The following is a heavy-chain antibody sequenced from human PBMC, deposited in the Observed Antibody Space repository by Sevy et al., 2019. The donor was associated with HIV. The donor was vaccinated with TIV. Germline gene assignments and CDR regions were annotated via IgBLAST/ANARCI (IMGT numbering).Heavy chain of an antibody. CDR2: IGTLADT. V-gene: IGHV3-13*01. CDR1: GFTFSGSD. CDR3: VRGLQTHCDRTACPLDY. Sequence: GGSLRLSCAASGFTFSGSDMHWVRQVKGKGLEWISSIGTLADTFYADSVKGRFTISRDNAQSYRDLHMSRLKVGDTALYFCVRGLQTHCDRTACPLDYWGQGTLVTVSS. J-gene: IGHJ4*02. D-gene: IGHD2-21*01.